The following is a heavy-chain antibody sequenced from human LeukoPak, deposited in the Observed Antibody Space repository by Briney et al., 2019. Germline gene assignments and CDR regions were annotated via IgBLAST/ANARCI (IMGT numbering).Heavy chain of an antibody. CDR3: AKDSSSSGRLRYYYYYGMDV. CDR2: IYSGGST. Sequence: GGSLRLSCAASGFTVSSNYMSWVRQAPGKGLEWVSVIYSGGSTYYADSVKGRFTISRDNSKNTLYLQMDSLRVEDTAVYYCAKDSSSSGRLRYYYYYGMDVWGQGTTVTVSS. CDR1: GFTVSSNY. J-gene: IGHJ6*02. D-gene: IGHD6-13*01. V-gene: IGHV3-66*01.